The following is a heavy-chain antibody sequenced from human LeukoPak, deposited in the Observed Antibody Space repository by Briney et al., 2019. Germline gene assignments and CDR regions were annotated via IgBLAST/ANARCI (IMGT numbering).Heavy chain of an antibody. CDR1: GLTFSSYW. CDR2: IKQDGKEK. J-gene: IGHJ6*02. Sequence: GGSLRLSCAASGLTFSSYWMSWDRQAPGKGLEWVANIKQDGKEKYYVDSVKGRFTISRDNAKNSLFLQMNSLRAEDTAVYYCARDRAITIFGVVLCMDVWGQGTTVTVSS. V-gene: IGHV3-7*01. D-gene: IGHD3-3*01. CDR3: ARDRAITIFGVVLCMDV.